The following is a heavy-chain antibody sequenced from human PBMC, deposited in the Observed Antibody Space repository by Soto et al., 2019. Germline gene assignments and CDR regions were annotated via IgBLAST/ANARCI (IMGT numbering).Heavy chain of an antibody. J-gene: IGHJ6*02. Sequence: ASAKVCCKACRYTFTSYYMHLLRQYKGQGLEWMGIINPSGGSTSYAQKFQGRVTMTRDTSTSTVYMELSSLRSEDTAVYYCAREKLGTYSYYGMDVWGQGTTVTVSS. CDR3: AREKLGTYSYYGMDV. CDR2: INPSGGST. D-gene: IGHD7-27*01. V-gene: IGHV1-46*01. CDR1: RYTFTSYY.